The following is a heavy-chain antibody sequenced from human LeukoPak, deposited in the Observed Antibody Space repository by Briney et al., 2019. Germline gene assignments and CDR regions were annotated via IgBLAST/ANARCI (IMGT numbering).Heavy chain of an antibody. CDR2: FYHGGST. CDR3: ARHPYGARRGYYFDY. Sequence: SETLSLTCTVSGYSISTGYYWDWIRQPPGKGLEWIGTFYHGGSTNYNPSLKSRVTISVDTSKNQFSLKLSSVTAADTAVYYCARHPYGARRGYYFDYWGQGTLVTVSS. D-gene: IGHD4-17*01. CDR1: GYSISTGYY. V-gene: IGHV4-38-2*02. J-gene: IGHJ4*02.